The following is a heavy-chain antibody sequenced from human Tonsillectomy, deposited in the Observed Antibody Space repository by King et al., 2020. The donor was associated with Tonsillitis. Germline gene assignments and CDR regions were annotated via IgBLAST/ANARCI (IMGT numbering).Heavy chain of an antibody. D-gene: IGHD4-11*01. CDR2: ISYDGSNK. CDR3: AKDGFLFYYSNYFDY. Sequence: VQLVESGGGVVQPGRSLRLSCAASGFTFSSYGMHWVRQAPGKGLEWVAVISYDGSNKYYADSVKGRFTISRDNSKNTLYLQMNSLRAEDTAVYYCAKDGFLFYYSNYFDYWGQGTLVTVSS. J-gene: IGHJ4*02. V-gene: IGHV3-30*18. CDR1: GFTFSSYG.